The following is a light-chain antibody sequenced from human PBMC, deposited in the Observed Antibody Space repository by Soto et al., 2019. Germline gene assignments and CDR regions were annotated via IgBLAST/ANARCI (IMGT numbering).Light chain of an antibody. CDR1: SSNIGAGYD. Sequence: QSLRTQPPSVSGAPGQRVTISCTGSSSNIGAGYDVHWYQQLPGTAPKLLIYANSNRPSGVPGRFSGSKSGTSASLAISGLQAEDEADYYCQSYDSSLSGYVFGTGTKVTVL. CDR3: QSYDSSLSGYV. V-gene: IGLV1-40*01. J-gene: IGLJ1*01. CDR2: ANS.